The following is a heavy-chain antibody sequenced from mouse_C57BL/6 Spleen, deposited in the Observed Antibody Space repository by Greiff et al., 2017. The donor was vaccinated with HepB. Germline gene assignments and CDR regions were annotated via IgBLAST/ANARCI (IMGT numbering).Heavy chain of an antibody. CDR2: IDPSDSYT. J-gene: IGHJ2*01. CDR3: ASRPSLYDQYYFDY. D-gene: IGHD2-12*01. CDR1: GYTFTSYW. Sequence: QVQLQQPGAELVKPGASVKLSCKASGYTFTSYWMQWVKQRPGQGLEWIGEIDPSDSYTNYNQKFKGKATLTVDTSSSTAYMQLSSLTSEDSAVYYCASRPSLYDQYYFDYWGQGTTLTVSS. V-gene: IGHV1-50*01.